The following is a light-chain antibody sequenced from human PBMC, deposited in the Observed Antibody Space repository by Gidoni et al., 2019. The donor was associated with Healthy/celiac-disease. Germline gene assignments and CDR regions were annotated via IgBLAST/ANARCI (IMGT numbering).Light chain of an antibody. CDR1: QGISNY. J-gene: IGKJ4*01. CDR3: QKYNSAPLT. V-gene: IGKV1-27*01. CDR2: AAS. Sequence: DIQMTPSPSYLSASVGDRVTITCRASQGISNYLAWYKQKPGKVPKLLIYAASTLQSGVPSRFSGRGSGTDFTRTISSLQPEDVATYYCQKYNSAPLTFGGGTKVEIK.